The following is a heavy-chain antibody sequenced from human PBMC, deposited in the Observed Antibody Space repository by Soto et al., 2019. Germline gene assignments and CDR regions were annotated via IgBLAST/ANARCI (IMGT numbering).Heavy chain of an antibody. Sequence: GSLSLGWAVAGCNQGSYWMGWVRPAPGKGLVLVSRTHDYGTTIKYAESVEGRLTICRDDSATAVYIQMNNLRAEDTAVYYCARAGLEPFAYWGQGALFTVPQ. J-gene: IGHJ4*02. CDR2: THDYGTTI. CDR3: ARAGLEPFAY. D-gene: IGHD1-1*01. V-gene: IGHV3-74*03. CDR1: GCNQGSYW.